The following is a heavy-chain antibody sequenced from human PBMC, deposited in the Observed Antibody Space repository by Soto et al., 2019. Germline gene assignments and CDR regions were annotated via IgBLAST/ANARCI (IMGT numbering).Heavy chain of an antibody. CDR3: ARDKITGLFDY. Sequence: ASETPSLTCSVYSGSLRGYYWTWIRQPPGAGLEWSGELNHSGRTNYNPSLKSRVTKSVHTSKNQLSLKLTSVTAADTAVYYCARDKITGLFDYWGQETLV. CDR1: SGSLRGYY. D-gene: IGHD2-8*02. J-gene: IGHJ4*02. V-gene: IGHV4-34*01. CDR2: LNHSGRT.